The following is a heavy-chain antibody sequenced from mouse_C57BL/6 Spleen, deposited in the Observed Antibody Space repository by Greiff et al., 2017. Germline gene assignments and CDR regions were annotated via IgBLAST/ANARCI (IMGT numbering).Heavy chain of an antibody. CDR2: IRNKANGYTT. J-gene: IGHJ2*01. V-gene: IGHV7-3*01. CDR1: GFTFTGYY. CDR3: AGCRPYDYGCSLDY. D-gene: IGHD1-2*01. Sequence: EVKVVESGGGLVQPGGSLSLSCAASGFTFTGYYMHWVRQRPGKALEWLGFIRNKANGYTTEYNVSVKGRFTISRVNSQSILYLQKNALRAADSATYYCAGCRPYDYGCSLDYWGQGTTLTVSS.